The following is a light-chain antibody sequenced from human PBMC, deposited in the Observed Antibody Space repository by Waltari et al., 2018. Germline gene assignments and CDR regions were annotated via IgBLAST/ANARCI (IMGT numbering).Light chain of an antibody. J-gene: IGLJ2*01. Sequence: SYELTQAPSVSVSPEQTVSIMCSGATLGKKYAYWYQQRPGQSPILVIYQDNKRPSGIPERFSGSNSGNTATLTISGTQVMDEAVYYCQAWDNNSVLFGGGTKLTVL. CDR2: QDN. CDR1: TLGKKY. V-gene: IGLV3-1*01. CDR3: QAWDNNSVL.